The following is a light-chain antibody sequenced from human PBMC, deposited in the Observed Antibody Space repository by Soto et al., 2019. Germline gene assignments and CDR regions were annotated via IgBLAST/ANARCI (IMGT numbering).Light chain of an antibody. Sequence: DFQMTQSPSSLSASVGDRVTVTCRASQSVSIRVAWYQQRPGRAPKLLIYKASRLEYGVPSRFSGRGSGTEFTLTISILQPDDFGTYYCQQYSGDEWTFGQGTKVDIK. CDR2: KAS. V-gene: IGKV1-5*03. CDR3: QQYSGDEWT. CDR1: QSVSIR. J-gene: IGKJ1*01.